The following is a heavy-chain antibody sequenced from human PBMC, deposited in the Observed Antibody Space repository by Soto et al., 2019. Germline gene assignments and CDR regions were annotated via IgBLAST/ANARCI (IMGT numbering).Heavy chain of an antibody. V-gene: IGHV4-39*02. J-gene: IGHJ4*02. CDR2: IYFAVST. CDR3: AKVVVGATRNSDFDS. Sequence: SETLSLTCTVSGGSINSNNYYWAWIRQPPGKGLAWIASIYFAVSTYYNPSLQSRVTISADTSKNRFSLTLRSVTAAETAVYYCAKVVVGATRNSDFDSWGQGTLVTVSS. D-gene: IGHD2-15*01. CDR1: GGSINSNNYY.